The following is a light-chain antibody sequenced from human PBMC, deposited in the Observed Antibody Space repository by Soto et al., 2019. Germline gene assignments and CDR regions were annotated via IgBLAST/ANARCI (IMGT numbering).Light chain of an antibody. CDR2: DAY. Sequence: EVVLTQSPDTLSLSPGETATLSCRASQSVDRYIAWYQQKVGQAPRLLIYDAYTRATGVGARFTGSGSGTEFTLTINSLQSEDFAIYYCQQYDRWPVTFGGGTKVEI. V-gene: IGKV3D-15*01. CDR1: QSVDRY. J-gene: IGKJ4*01. CDR3: QQYDRWPVT.